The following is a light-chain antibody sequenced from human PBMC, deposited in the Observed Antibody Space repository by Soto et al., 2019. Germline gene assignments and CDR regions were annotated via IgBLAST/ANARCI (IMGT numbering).Light chain of an antibody. Sequence: EIVLTQSPCTLSLSPGERATLSCRASQSVSSSFLAWYQQRPGQAPRLLIYDASSRATGIPDRFSGSGSGTDFTLTITRLEPEDFAVYYCQQYGSSPLTFGGGTKVDI. CDR2: DAS. CDR1: QSVSSSF. V-gene: IGKV3-20*01. J-gene: IGKJ4*01. CDR3: QQYGSSPLT.